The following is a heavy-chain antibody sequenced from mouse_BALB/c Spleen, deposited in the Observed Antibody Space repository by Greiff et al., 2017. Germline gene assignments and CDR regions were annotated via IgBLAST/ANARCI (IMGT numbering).Heavy chain of an antibody. CDR2: ISYSGST. D-gene: IGHD3-3*01. V-gene: IGHV3-2*02. J-gene: IGHJ3*01. CDR3: ARGDPFAY. CDR1: GYSITSDYA. Sequence: EVQLQESGPGLVKPSQSLSLTCTVTGYSITSDYAWNWIRQSPGNKLEWMGYISYSGSTSYNPSLKSRISITRDTSKNQFFLQLNSVTTEDTATYYCARGDPFAYWGQGTLVTVSA.